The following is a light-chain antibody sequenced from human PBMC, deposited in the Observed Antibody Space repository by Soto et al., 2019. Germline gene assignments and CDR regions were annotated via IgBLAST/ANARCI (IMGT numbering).Light chain of an antibody. J-gene: IGKJ4*01. V-gene: IGKV3-15*01. CDR1: QSVGRN. CDR3: QQYNHWPPLT. CDR2: GAS. Sequence: EIVMTQSPATLSVSPGERATLSCRASQSVGRNLAWYQQKPGQAPRLLIYGASTRATGIPARFSGSGSGTEFTLTISRLQSEDSAIYSCQQYNHWPPLTFGGGTKVEIK.